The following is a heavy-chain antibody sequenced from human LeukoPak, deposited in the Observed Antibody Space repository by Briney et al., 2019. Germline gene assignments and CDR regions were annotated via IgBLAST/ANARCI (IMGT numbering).Heavy chain of an antibody. CDR1: GYGFTNNW. D-gene: IGHD3-16*01. J-gene: IGHJ4*02. CDR2: IYPDDSDT. CDR3: AVCTSGSYSYFDL. V-gene: IGHV5-51*01. Sequence: GESLKISCKCSGYGFTNNWVAWVRQMPGRGLEWMGIIYPDDSDTRYSPSFEGQVTISVDRSSNTAYLQWGNLKASDTAMYYCAVCTSGSYSYFDLWGQGTLVTVSS.